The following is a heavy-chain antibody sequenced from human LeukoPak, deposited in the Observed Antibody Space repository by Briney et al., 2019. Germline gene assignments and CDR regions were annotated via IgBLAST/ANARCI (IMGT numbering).Heavy chain of an antibody. CDR2: IYHSGST. CDR1: GYSISSGYY. Sequence: SETLSLTCAVSGYSISSGYYWGWNRQPPGKGLEWIGSIYHSGSTYYNPSLKSRVTISVDTSKNQFSLKLSSVTAADTAVYYCARQISRRFDPWGQGTLVTVSS. D-gene: IGHD1-14*01. J-gene: IGHJ5*02. V-gene: IGHV4-38-2*01. CDR3: ARQISRRFDP.